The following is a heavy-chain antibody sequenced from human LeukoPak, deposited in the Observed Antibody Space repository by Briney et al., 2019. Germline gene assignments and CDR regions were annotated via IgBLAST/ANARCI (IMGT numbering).Heavy chain of an antibody. D-gene: IGHD6-13*01. J-gene: IGHJ6*02. CDR3: ARGGYSSSWPRGMDV. CDR1: GYTFTGYY. V-gene: IGHV1-2*04. Sequence: ASVKVSCKASGYTFTGYYMHWVRQAPGQGLEWMGWINPNSGGTNYAQKFQGWVTMTRDTSISTAYMELSRLRSDDTAVYYCARGGYSSSWPRGMDVWGQGTTVTVSS. CDR2: INPNSGGT.